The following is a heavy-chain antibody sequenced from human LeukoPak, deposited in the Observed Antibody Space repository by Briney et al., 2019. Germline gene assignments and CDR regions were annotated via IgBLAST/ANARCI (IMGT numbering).Heavy chain of an antibody. CDR1: GDSISPFF. CDR2: IYYSGST. Sequence: SETLSLTCTVSGDSISPFFWTWIRQPPGKGLEWIGNIYYSGSTSYNPSLKSRVTISLDTSKNQLSLRLTSVTAADTAVYYCARGSTRNFYDSSAGFDFWGQGTLLTVSS. V-gene: IGHV4-59*01. D-gene: IGHD3-22*01. CDR3: ARGSTRNFYDSSAGFDF. J-gene: IGHJ4*02.